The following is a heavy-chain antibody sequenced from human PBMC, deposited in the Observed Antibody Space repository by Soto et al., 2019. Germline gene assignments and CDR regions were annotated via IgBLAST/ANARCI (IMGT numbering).Heavy chain of an antibody. V-gene: IGHV3-11*05. J-gene: IGHJ5*02. Sequence: GGSLRLSCAASGFTFSDYYMSWIRQAPGKGLEWVSYISSSSSYTNYADSVKGRFTISRDNAKNSLYLQMNSLRAEDTAVYYCARGTLVVNHWFDPWGQGTLVTVSS. CDR1: GFTFSDYY. CDR3: ARGTLVVNHWFDP. CDR2: ISSSSSYT. D-gene: IGHD3-22*01.